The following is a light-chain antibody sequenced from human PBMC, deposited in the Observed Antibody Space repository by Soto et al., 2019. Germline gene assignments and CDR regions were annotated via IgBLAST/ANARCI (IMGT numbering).Light chain of an antibody. J-gene: IGKJ1*01. Sequence: EIVLTQSPAILSMSPGERATLSCRASQSASSYFAWYQQKPGQAPRLLIYDASNRATGVPARFSGSGSGTDFTLSISGLEPEGLEFYYCQQRRYWPVTFGQGTKV. CDR1: QSASSY. CDR3: QQRRYWPVT. CDR2: DAS. V-gene: IGKV3-11*01.